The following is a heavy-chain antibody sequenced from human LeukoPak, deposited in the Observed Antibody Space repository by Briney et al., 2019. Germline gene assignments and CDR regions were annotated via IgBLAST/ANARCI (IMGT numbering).Heavy chain of an antibody. J-gene: IGHJ6*03. D-gene: IGHD7-27*01. Sequence: GGSLRLSCAASGFTFSSYAMHWVRQAPGKGLEWVAVISYDGSNKYYADSVKGRFTISRDNSKNTLYLQMNSLRAEDTAVYYCARDGTGDTYYYYYMDVWGKGTTVTVSS. CDR3: ARDGTGDTYYYYYMDV. V-gene: IGHV3-30*04. CDR1: GFTFSSYA. CDR2: ISYDGSNK.